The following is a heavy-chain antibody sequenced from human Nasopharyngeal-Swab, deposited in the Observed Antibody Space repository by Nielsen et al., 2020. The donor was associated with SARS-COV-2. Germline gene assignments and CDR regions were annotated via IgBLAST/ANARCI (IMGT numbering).Heavy chain of an antibody. CDR2: IYYLGTA. D-gene: IGHD3-10*01. CDR3: ARSLGSIWFGDLSLEH. Sequence: SETLSLTCTVSGGSISTTSYYWGWIRQPPGKGLEWIGSIYYLGTAYYNPSLRSRVTISLDRSKNQFSLRLSSVTAADTAVYYCARSLGSIWFGDLSLEHWGQGTLVTVSS. V-gene: IGHV4-39*01. CDR1: GGSISTTSYY. J-gene: IGHJ4*02.